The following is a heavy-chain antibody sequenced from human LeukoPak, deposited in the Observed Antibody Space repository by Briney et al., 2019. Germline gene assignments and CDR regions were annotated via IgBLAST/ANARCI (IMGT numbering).Heavy chain of an antibody. CDR3: ARVAVAADLFFDY. D-gene: IGHD6-13*01. CDR2: IYYSGST. V-gene: IGHV4-59*11. CDR1: GASISSHH. Sequence: SETLSLTCTVSGASISSHHWSWMRQPPGKGLVGIGYIYYSGSTNYNPSLKSRVTISVDTSKNQFSLKLSSVTAADTAVYYCARVAVAADLFFDYWGQGTLVTVSS. J-gene: IGHJ4*02.